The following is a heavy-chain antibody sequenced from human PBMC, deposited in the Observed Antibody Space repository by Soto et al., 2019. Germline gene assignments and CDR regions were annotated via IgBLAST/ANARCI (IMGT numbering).Heavy chain of an antibody. CDR3: ASRKTGGIAVAGHDAFDI. D-gene: IGHD6-19*01. Sequence: GASLKISCKGSGYSFTSYWIGWVRQMPGKGLEWMGIIYPGDSDTRYSPSFQGQVTISADKSISTAYLQWSSLKASDTAMYYCASRKTGGIAVAGHDAFDIWGQGTMVTVSS. CDR1: GYSFTSYW. CDR2: IYPGDSDT. J-gene: IGHJ3*02. V-gene: IGHV5-51*01.